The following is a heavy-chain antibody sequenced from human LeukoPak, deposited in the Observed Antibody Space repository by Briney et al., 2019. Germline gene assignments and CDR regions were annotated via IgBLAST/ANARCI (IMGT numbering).Heavy chain of an antibody. Sequence: SETLSLTCTVSGYSIGSGYYWGWIRQPPGKGLEWIGSIYHSGSTYYNPSLKSRVTISVDTSKNQFSLKLSSVTAADTAVYYCARSVPAAPYYYYYYMDVWGKGTTVTVSS. J-gene: IGHJ6*03. V-gene: IGHV4-38-2*02. CDR3: ARSVPAAPYYYYYYMDV. CDR1: GYSIGSGYY. CDR2: IYHSGST. D-gene: IGHD2-2*01.